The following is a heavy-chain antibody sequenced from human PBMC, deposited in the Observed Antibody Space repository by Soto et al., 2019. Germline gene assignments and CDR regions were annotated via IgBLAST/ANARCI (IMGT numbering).Heavy chain of an antibody. CDR3: AKVNCGRDCSFGN. D-gene: IGHD2-21*02. V-gene: IGHV3-23*01. CDR2: ISGSGGVT. Sequence: QAGGSLRLSCEASGFVFGSYDMSWVRQSPGKGLEWVSDISGSGGVTHYADSVKGRFTISRDNSRNTVSLQMNSLRAEDTAVYFCAKVNCGRDCSFGNWGQGTMVTVSS. CDR1: GFVFGSYD. J-gene: IGHJ4*02.